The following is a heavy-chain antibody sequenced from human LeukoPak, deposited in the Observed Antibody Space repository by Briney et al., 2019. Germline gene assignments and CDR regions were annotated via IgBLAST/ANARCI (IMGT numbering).Heavy chain of an antibody. Sequence: ESLKISCKGSGYSFTSYWIGWVRQMPGKGLEWMGIIYPDDSDTRYSPSFEGQVIISVYKSISTAYLQWSSLKASDTATYYCARHGHCTNGVCYSNYYYYMDVWGKGTTVTVSS. V-gene: IGHV5-51*01. CDR2: IYPDDSDT. CDR3: ARHGHCTNGVCYSNYYYYMDV. CDR1: GYSFTSYW. D-gene: IGHD2-8*01. J-gene: IGHJ6*03.